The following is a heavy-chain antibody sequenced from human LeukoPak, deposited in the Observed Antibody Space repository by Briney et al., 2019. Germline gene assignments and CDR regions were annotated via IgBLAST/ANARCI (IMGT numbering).Heavy chain of an antibody. CDR2: IYWDDDK. Sequence: SGPTLVKPTQTLTLTCTFSGFSLSTSGVGVGWIRQPPGKALEWLTSIYWDDDKRYSPSLKSRLTITKDTSKNQVVLIMTNMSPEDTATYYCAHRDTAMVTGYFDYWGQGSLVTVSS. CDR3: AHRDTAMVTGYFDY. J-gene: IGHJ4*02. D-gene: IGHD5-18*01. CDR1: GFSLSTSGVG. V-gene: IGHV2-5*02.